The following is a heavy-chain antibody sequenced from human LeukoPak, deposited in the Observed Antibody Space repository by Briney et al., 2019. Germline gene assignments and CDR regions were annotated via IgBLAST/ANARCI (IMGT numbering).Heavy chain of an antibody. J-gene: IGHJ4*02. CDR2: IYYSGST. CDR1: GGSISSSSYY. CDR3: ARVPGYYDSSGYYSGY. V-gene: IGHV4-39*07. D-gene: IGHD3-22*01. Sequence: PSETLSLTCTVSGGSISSSSYYWGWIRQPPGKGLEWIGSIYYSGSTYYNPSLKSRVTISVDTSKNQFSLKPSSVTAADTAVYYCARVPGYYDSSGYYSGYWGQGTLVTVSS.